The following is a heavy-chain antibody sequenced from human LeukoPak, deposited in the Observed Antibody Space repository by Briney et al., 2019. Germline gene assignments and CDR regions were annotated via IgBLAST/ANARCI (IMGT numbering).Heavy chain of an antibody. J-gene: IGHJ4*02. CDR3: ARTMSYNWRIDY. V-gene: IGHV1-2*02. CDR2: INPNDGDT. Sequence: ASVKVSCKASGYTFTGYFIHWVRQAPGQGLEWMGWINPNDGDTQYAQRFQDRVIMTRDTPISTAYMELSRLTSDDMAVYYCARTMSYNWRIDYWGQGTLVTVSS. D-gene: IGHD3-10*01. CDR1: GYTFTGYF.